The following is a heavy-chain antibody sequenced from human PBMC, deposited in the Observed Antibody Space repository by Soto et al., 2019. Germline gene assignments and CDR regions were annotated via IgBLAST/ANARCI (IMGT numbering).Heavy chain of an antibody. CDR3: YASAVVASDY. Sequence: QVHLVESGGGLVKPGGSLRLSCAASGFTFSDYYMGWVRQAPGKGLEWVSYISSGGSLRYYADSVKGRFTISRDDAKNSVYLEMNSLRAEDTAVYYCYASAVVASDYWGRGTLVTVSS. D-gene: IGHD2-2*01. J-gene: IGHJ4*01. V-gene: IGHV3-11*01. CDR2: ISSGGSLR. CDR1: GFTFSDYY.